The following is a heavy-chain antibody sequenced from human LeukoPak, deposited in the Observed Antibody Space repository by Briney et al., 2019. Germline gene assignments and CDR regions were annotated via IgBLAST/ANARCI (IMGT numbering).Heavy chain of an antibody. CDR1: SGSFSGYY. CDR3: ARVRKRYYYDTSGFADY. V-gene: IGHV4-34*01. CDR2: INHSGST. J-gene: IGHJ4*02. D-gene: IGHD3-22*01. Sequence: KPSETLSLTCAVYSGSFSGYYWSWIRQPPGKGLEWIGEINHSGSTNYNPSLKSRVTISVDTSKNQFSLKLSSVIAADTAVYYCARVRKRYYYDTSGFADYWGQGTLVTVSS.